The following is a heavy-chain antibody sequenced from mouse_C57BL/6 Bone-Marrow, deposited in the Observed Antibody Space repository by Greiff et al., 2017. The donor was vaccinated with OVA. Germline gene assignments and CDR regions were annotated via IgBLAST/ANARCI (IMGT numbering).Heavy chain of an antibody. CDR1: GFTFSSYG. V-gene: IGHV5-6*01. Sequence: EVQVVESGGDLVKPGGSLKLSCAASGFTFSSYGMSWVRQTPDKRLEWVATISSGGSYTYYPDSVKGRCTISRDNAKNTLYLQMSSLKSEDTAMYYCARHNYGSSLYYFDYWGQGTTLTVSS. CDR3: ARHNYGSSLYYFDY. CDR2: ISSGGSYT. D-gene: IGHD1-1*01. J-gene: IGHJ2*01.